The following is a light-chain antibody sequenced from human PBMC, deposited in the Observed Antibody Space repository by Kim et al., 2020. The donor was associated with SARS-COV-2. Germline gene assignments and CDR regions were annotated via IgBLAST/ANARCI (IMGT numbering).Light chain of an antibody. CDR2: AAS. V-gene: IGKV1-8*01. CDR1: QGISSS. Sequence: AIRMTQSPSSFSASTGDRVTITCRASQGISSSLAWYQQKPGKAPKLLIYAASTLQTGVPSRFSGSGSGTDFTLSISCLQSEDFASYYCQQYYDYPTFGQRTKLEI. J-gene: IGKJ2*01. CDR3: QQYYDYPT.